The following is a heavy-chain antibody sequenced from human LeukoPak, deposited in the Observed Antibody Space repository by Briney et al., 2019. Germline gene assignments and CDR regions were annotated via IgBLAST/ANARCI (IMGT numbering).Heavy chain of an antibody. CDR1: GFIFDDYA. CDR2: ITWGRDNL. CDR3: VKDFGSAITSALALDV. D-gene: IGHD2-15*01. J-gene: IGHJ6*02. V-gene: IGHV3-9*01. Sequence: GGSLRLSCAVSGFIFDDYAMHWVRQAPGKGLEWVSGITWGRDNLAYAASAKGRFTISRDNRKNLLHLRMNSLRPDDSAVYYCVKDFGSAITSALALDVWGQGTTVTVSS.